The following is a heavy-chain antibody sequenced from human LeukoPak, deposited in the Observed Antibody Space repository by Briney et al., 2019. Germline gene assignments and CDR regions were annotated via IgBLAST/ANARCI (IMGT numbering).Heavy chain of an antibody. Sequence: ASVKVSCTASGGTFSSYAISWVRQAPGQGLEWMGGIIPIFSTTNYAQKFQGRVTITADESTTTAYMELSSLRSEDTAVYYCARALDSSGYYPDYYYYGVDVWGQGTTVTVSS. V-gene: IGHV1-69*13. J-gene: IGHJ6*02. D-gene: IGHD3-22*01. CDR3: ARALDSSGYYPDYYYYGVDV. CDR1: GGTFSSYA. CDR2: IIPIFSTT.